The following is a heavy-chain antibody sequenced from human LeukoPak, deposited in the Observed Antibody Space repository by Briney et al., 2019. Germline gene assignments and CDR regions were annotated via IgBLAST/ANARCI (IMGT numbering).Heavy chain of an antibody. CDR2: TSFDGSNQ. CDR3: AKSHPPTVTTEEGEYLQH. V-gene: IGHV3-30*18. CDR1: GFTFSNYW. Sequence: GGSLRLSCVTSGFTFSNYWMSWVHQAPGQGLEWVAVTSFDGSNQYYADSVKGRFTIYRDNFKNTVYLQMNSLRAEETAVYYCAKSHPPTVTTEEGEYLQHWGQGTLVTVSS. D-gene: IGHD4-17*01. J-gene: IGHJ1*01.